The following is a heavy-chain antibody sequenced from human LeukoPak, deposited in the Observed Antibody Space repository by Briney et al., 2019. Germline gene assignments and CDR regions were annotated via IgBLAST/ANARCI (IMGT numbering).Heavy chain of an antibody. Sequence: PGRSLRLSCAASGFSFGDYAMHWVRQAPGKGLEWVSGISWDSAGIGYADSVEGRFTISRDNAKNSLYLQMNSLRAEDTALYYCAKGNYFDYWGQGTLVTVSS. CDR2: ISWDSAGI. CDR1: GFSFGDYA. V-gene: IGHV3-9*01. CDR3: AKGNYFDY. J-gene: IGHJ4*02.